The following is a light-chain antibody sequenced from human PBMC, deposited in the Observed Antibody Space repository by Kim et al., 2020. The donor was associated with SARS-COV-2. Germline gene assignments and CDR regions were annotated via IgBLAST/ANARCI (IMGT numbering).Light chain of an antibody. CDR2: AAS. CDR1: QSISNNY. CDR3: QQYATAPLT. J-gene: IGKJ5*01. Sequence: TPGENATLSCRASQSISNNYLAWYQHKPGQAPRLLIYAASSRATGIPDRFSGSGSGTDFTLTISRLEPESFAVYYCQQYATAPLTFGQGTRLEIK. V-gene: IGKV3-20*01.